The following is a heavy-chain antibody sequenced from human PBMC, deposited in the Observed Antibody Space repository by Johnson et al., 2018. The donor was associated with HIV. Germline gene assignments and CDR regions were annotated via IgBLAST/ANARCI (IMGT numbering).Heavy chain of an antibody. Sequence: QVQLVESGGGLVQPGGSLRLSCAASGFTFSSYAMHCVRQAPGKGLEWVAVISYDGSYKYYDDSEKGRFTISRDNSKNTLYLQMNSLRAEDTAVYYCATPQEGYSAFDIWGQGTMVTVSS. J-gene: IGHJ3*02. CDR1: GFTFSSYA. CDR3: ATPQEGYSAFDI. V-gene: IGHV3-30*03. CDR2: ISYDGSYK. D-gene: IGHD2-15*01.